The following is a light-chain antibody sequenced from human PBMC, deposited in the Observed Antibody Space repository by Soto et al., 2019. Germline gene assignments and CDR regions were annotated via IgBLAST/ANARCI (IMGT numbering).Light chain of an antibody. CDR2: GAS. CDR1: QSVSSSY. CDR3: QQYGSSPDT. V-gene: IGKV3-20*01. Sequence: EIVLTQSPGTLSLSPGERATLSCRASQSVSSSYLAWYQQKSGQAPRLLIYGASSRATGIPDRFSGSGSGTDFTLTISRLEPEDFAVYYCQQYGSSPDTFGGGTKVDIK. J-gene: IGKJ4*01.